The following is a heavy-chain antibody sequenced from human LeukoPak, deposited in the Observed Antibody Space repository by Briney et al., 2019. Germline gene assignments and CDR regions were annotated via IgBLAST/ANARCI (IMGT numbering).Heavy chain of an antibody. CDR3: ARIRDPSQGDGYFDY. V-gene: IGHV4-34*01. D-gene: IGHD3-16*01. J-gene: IGHJ4*02. CDR1: GGSFSDFY. CDR2: TNHSGSA. Sequence: SETLSLTCAVYGGSFSDFYWSWIRQSPGKGLEWIGETNHSGSANYNPSLKNRVTISADTSKSHLSLKLTSVTAADTAVYFCARIRDPSQGDGYFDYWGQGTLVTVSS.